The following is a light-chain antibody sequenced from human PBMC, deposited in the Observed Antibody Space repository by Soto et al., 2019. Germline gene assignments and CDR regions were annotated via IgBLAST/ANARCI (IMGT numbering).Light chain of an antibody. CDR2: EVT. Sequence: QSALTQPPSASGSPGQSITISCSGTSSDIGGYNYVSWYQQYPGKAPKLMIYEVTKRPSGVPDRFSGSKSGDTASLTVSGLQAEYEADYYCSSYAGTNDPFVLGTGTKLTVL. CDR1: SSDIGGYNY. V-gene: IGLV2-8*01. J-gene: IGLJ1*01. CDR3: SSYAGTNDPFV.